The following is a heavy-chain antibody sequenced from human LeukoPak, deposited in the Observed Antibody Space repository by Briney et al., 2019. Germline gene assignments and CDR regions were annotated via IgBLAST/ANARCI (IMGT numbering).Heavy chain of an antibody. V-gene: IGHV3-30*02. Sequence: PGGPLRLPCTASVFTYNRYHMHWLPEAPRKGLEGVTYIRYDGSNKYYADSVKGRFTISRDNSKNTLYLQMNSLRAEDTAVYYCAKDAVTMAYLYYFDYWGQGPLVTVSS. D-gene: IGHD3-10*01. CDR1: VFTYNRYH. J-gene: IGHJ4*02. CDR3: AKDAVTMAYLYYFDY. CDR2: IRYDGSNK.